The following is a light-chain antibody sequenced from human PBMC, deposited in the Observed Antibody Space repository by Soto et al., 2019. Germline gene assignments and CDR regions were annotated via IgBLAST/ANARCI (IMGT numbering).Light chain of an antibody. V-gene: IGKV1-39*01. Sequence: MQMTRSSSSPSVSIGDRVTITCWASQNIRSFLNWYQQKPSQAPRLLDYSAFRIQSRVSPWVNASGSGTDFALTISSLQPEDFSTYYCQQGSTTPIPFGLGTRLESK. J-gene: IGKJ5*01. CDR3: QQGSTTPIP. CDR1: QNIRSF. CDR2: SAF.